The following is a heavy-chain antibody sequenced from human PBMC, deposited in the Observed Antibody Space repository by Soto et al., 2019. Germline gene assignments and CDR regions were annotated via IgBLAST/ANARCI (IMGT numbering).Heavy chain of an antibody. D-gene: IGHD4-4*01. CDR2: ISPYNGNT. J-gene: IGHJ6*03. CDR3: ARGTTVTTTPTYYYMDV. CDR1: GYTFTSYA. Sequence: ASVKVSCKASGYTFTSYAISWVRQAPGQGLEWMGWISPYNGNTNYAQNLQGRVTMTTDTSTTTAYMELRSLRSDDTAVYYCARGTTVTTTPTYYYMDVWGKGTTVTVSS. V-gene: IGHV1-18*01.